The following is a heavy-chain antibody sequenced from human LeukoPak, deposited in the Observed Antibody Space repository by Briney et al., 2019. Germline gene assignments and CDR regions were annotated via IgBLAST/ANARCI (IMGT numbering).Heavy chain of an antibody. CDR3: ARGPTAMVRNWFDP. J-gene: IGHJ5*02. Sequence: SETLSLTCTVSARSNISSNYYWGWIRQPPGKGREWIGNIYYSGSTYYNPSLKSRVTISVDTTKNHFSLKLTSVTAADTAVYYCARGPTAMVRNWFDPGGEGTLVTLPS. V-gene: IGHV4-39*02. D-gene: IGHD5-18*01. CDR2: IYYSGST. CDR1: ARSNISSNYY.